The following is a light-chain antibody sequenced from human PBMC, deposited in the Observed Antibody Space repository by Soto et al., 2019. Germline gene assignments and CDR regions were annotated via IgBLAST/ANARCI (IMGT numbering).Light chain of an antibody. V-gene: IGLV4-69*01. CDR3: QTWGTGIRV. CDR2: LNSDGSH. CDR1: SGHSSYA. Sequence: QSVLTQSPSASASLGASVKLTCTLSSGHSSYAIAWHQQQPEQGTRYLMKLNSDGSHRTGGGIPDLFSGSSSGAERYLTISRLQYEDEADYYCQTWGTGIRVFGGGTKLTVL. J-gene: IGLJ2*01.